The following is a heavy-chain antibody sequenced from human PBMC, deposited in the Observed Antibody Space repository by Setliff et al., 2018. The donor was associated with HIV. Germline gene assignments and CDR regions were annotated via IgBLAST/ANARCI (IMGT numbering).Heavy chain of an antibody. D-gene: IGHD2-8*01. V-gene: IGHV1-2*02. Sequence: ASVKVSCKASGYTFTDYYMHWVRQAPGQGLEWMGWINLNSGDTNYAEKFQGRVTMTRKTSVSTAYMQLSRLRYDDTAVYYCARGGGYCTNGLCYSRWFDPWGQGTPVTVSS. J-gene: IGHJ5*02. CDR2: INLNSGDT. CDR1: GYTFTDYY. CDR3: ARGGGYCTNGLCYSRWFDP.